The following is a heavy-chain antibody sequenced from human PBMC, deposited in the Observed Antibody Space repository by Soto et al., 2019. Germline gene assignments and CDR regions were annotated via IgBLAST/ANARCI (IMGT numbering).Heavy chain of an antibody. CDR2: INAGNGNT. V-gene: IGHV1-3*01. CDR1: GYTFTSYA. D-gene: IGHD3-22*01. CDR3: ARHSHYYYSSGYPPPFDY. J-gene: IGHJ4*02. Sequence: GASVKVSCKASGYTFTSYAMHWVRQAPGQRLEWMGWINAGNGNTKYSQKFQGRVTITRDTSASTAYMELSSLRSEDTAVYYCARHSHYYYSSGYPPPFDYWGQGTLVTVSS.